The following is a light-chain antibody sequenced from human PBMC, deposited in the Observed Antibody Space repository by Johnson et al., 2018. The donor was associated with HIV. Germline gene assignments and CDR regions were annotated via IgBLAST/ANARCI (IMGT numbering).Light chain of an antibody. V-gene: IGLV1-51*02. CDR2: ENN. J-gene: IGLJ1*01. CDR3: GTWDSSLSAYV. Sequence: QSVLTQPPSVSAAPGQKVTISCSGSNSNIGNNYVSWFQQLPGTAPKLLIYENNKRPSGIPDRFSGSKSGTSATLGITGLQTWAEADYYCGTWDSSLSAYVFGTGTEVTVL. CDR1: NSNIGNNY.